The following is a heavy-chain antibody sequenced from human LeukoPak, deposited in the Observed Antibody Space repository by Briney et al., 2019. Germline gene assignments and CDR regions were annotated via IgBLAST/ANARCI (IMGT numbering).Heavy chain of an antibody. J-gene: IGHJ4*02. CDR1: GFTFSSYW. D-gene: IGHD4-17*01. Sequence: GGSLRLSCAASGFTFSSYWMHWVRQAPGKGLVWVSRIKSDGSSTSYADSVKGRLTISRDNAKNTLYLQMNSLKASDTAMYYCARTTTVTKYFDYWGQGTLVTVSS. CDR2: IKSDGSST. CDR3: ARTTTVTKYFDY. V-gene: IGHV3-74*01.